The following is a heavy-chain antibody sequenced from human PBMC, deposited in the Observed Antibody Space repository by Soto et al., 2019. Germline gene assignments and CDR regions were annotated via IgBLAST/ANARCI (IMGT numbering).Heavy chain of an antibody. Sequence: QVQLVQSGAEVKKPGSSVKVSCKAPGGTFSSYAISWVRQAPGQGLEWMGGVIPIFGTAKYAQKFQGRVTITAEESTSTGYMELRGLRSEDTAVYYCARSQGGSSSLDIYYYYYYGMDVWGQGTTVTVSS. V-gene: IGHV1-69*01. CDR1: GGTFSSYA. CDR3: ARSQGGSSSLDIYYYYYYGMDV. J-gene: IGHJ6*02. CDR2: VIPIFGTA. D-gene: IGHD2-15*01.